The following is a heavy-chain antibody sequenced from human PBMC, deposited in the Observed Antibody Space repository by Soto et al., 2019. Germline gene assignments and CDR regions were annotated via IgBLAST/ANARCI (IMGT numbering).Heavy chain of an antibody. CDR2: IYYSGST. Sequence: TLSLTCTVSGGSISSYYWSWIRQPPGKGLEWIGYIYYSGSTNYNPSLKSRVTISVDTSKNQFSLKLSSVTAADTAVYYCARDQVPAALLNWFDPWGQGTLVTVSS. CDR1: GGSISSYY. D-gene: IGHD2-2*01. CDR3: ARDQVPAALLNWFDP. J-gene: IGHJ5*02. V-gene: IGHV4-59*01.